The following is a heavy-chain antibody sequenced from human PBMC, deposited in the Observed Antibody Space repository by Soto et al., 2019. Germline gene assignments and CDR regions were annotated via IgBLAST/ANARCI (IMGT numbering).Heavy chain of an antibody. J-gene: IGHJ5*02. CDR3: ARPIEGGSSGYYH. V-gene: IGHV4-39*01. Sequence: QLQLQESGPGLVKPSETLSLTCTVSGGSISSSNYYWAWIRQPPGKGLEWIGSFYYSGSTYYKPSLKSRCSISVDTSKNQFSLKLSSVTAADTAVYYCARPIEGGSSGYYHWGQGTLVTVSS. CDR2: FYYSGST. D-gene: IGHD3-22*01. CDR1: GGSISSSNYY.